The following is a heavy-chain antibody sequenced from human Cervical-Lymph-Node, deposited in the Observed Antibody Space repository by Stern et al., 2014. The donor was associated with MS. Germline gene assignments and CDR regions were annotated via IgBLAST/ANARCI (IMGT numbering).Heavy chain of an antibody. J-gene: IGHJ6*02. D-gene: IGHD3-3*01. CDR3: AKDTQNFWSSYFYYYNGMDV. V-gene: IGHV3-30*02. Sequence: DSLKGRFTISRDIYKNTLYLQMNSLRAEDTAVYYCAKDTQNFWSSYFYYYNGMDVWGQGTTVTVSS.